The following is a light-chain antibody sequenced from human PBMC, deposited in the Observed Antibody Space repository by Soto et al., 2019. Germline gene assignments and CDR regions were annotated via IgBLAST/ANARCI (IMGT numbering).Light chain of an antibody. Sequence: QSVLTQPPSASGTPGQRVTNSCSGSSSNIGNNYVYWYQQLPETAPKLLIYRNIERPSGVPDRFSGSKSGTSASLAISGLRSEDEADYYCAAWDDSLSVVVFGGGTKLTVL. CDR1: SSNIGNNY. J-gene: IGLJ2*01. V-gene: IGLV1-47*01. CDR3: AAWDDSLSVVV. CDR2: RNI.